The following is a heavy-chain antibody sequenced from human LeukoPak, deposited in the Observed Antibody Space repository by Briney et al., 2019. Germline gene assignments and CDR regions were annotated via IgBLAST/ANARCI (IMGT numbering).Heavy chain of an antibody. CDR3: ARTTDFRWLQSNWYFDL. D-gene: IGHD5-24*01. CDR1: GGSISSSTHY. Sequence: SETLSLTCTVSGGSISSSTHYWGWIRQPPGKGLEWIGSIYYSGSTYYNPSLKSRVTISVDTSKNQFSLKLTSVTASDTAVYYCARTTDFRWLQSNWYFDLWGRGTLVTVSS. CDR2: IYYSGST. V-gene: IGHV4-39*01. J-gene: IGHJ2*01.